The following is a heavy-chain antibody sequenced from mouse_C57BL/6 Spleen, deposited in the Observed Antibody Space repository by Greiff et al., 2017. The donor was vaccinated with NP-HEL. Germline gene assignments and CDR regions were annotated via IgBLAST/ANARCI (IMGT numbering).Heavy chain of an antibody. CDR2: ISYDGSN. J-gene: IGHJ4*01. D-gene: IGHD2-4*01. CDR3: AREDYDAGYYAMDY. V-gene: IGHV3-6*01. Sequence: EVQLVESGPGLVKPSQSLSLTCSVTGYSITSGYYWNWIRQFPGNKLEWMGYISYDGSNNYNPSLKNRISITRDTSKNQFFLKLNSVTTEDTATYYCAREDYDAGYYAMDYWGQGTSVTVSS. CDR1: GYSITSGYY.